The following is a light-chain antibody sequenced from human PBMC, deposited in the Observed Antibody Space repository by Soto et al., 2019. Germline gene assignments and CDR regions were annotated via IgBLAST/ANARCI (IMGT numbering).Light chain of an antibody. CDR2: AAS. CDR3: QQYNNWPRT. Sequence: EIVMTQSPATLSVSPGERATLSCRASQSVSSNLAWYQQKPGQAPRLLIYAASTRATGTPARFSGSGSGTELTLTINSLQSEDFAVYYCQQYNNWPRTFGQGTKVDI. CDR1: QSVSSN. V-gene: IGKV3-15*01. J-gene: IGKJ1*01.